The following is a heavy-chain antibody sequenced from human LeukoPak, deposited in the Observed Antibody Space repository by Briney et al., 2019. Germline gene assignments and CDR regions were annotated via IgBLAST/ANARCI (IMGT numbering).Heavy chain of an antibody. V-gene: IGHV3-30*18. CDR3: VKDDIMVVTVTQPHEYFQH. J-gene: IGHJ1*01. Sequence: GGSLRLSCAASGFTFSSYGMHWVRQAPGKGLEWVAVISYDGSNKYYADSVKGRFTISRDNSKNTLYLQMNSLRAEDTAVYYCVKDDIMVVTVTQPHEYFQHWGQGTLVTVSS. CDR1: GFTFSSYG. D-gene: IGHD2-21*02. CDR2: ISYDGSNK.